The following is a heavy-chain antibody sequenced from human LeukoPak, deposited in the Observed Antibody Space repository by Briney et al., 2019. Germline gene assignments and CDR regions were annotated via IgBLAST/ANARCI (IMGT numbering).Heavy chain of an antibody. J-gene: IGHJ4*02. D-gene: IGHD2-2*01. CDR3: ARTRYCSGTTCFSPELFDS. CDR2: IYHSGNT. V-gene: IGHV4-38-2*01. Sequence: SETLSLTCAVSGYSISSGYHWGWIRQSPGKGLEWIGSIYHSGNTYYDPSLRSQVTISVDTSMNQSSLKLTSVTAADTAVYYCARTRYCSGTTCFSPELFDSWGQGTLVTVSS. CDR1: GYSISSGYH.